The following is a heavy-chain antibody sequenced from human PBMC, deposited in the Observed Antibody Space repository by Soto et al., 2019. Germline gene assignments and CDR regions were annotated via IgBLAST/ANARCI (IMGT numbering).Heavy chain of an antibody. Sequence: QVQLVQSGAEVKKPGASVKVSCKASGYTFTSYDINWVRQATGQGLEWMGWMNPNSGNTGYAQKFQGRVTMTRNTSISTAYMELSSLRSEDTAVYSCASRLELLWGYYYGMDVWGQGTTVTVSS. CDR3: ASRLELLWGYYYGMDV. CDR1: GYTFTSYD. D-gene: IGHD1-7*01. CDR2: MNPNSGNT. V-gene: IGHV1-8*01. J-gene: IGHJ6*02.